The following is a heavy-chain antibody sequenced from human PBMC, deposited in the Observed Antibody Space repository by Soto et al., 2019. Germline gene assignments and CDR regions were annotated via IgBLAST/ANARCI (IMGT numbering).Heavy chain of an antibody. Sequence: QVQLQESGPGLVKPSQTLSLTCTVSGGSISSGGYYWSWIRQHPGKGLEWIGYIYYSGSTYYNPSLKSRVTISVDTSKNPFSLKLSSVTAADTAVYYCAREQPKEDIVVVVAADNAFDIWGQGTMVTVSS. V-gene: IGHV4-31*03. J-gene: IGHJ3*02. D-gene: IGHD2-15*01. CDR1: GGSISSGGYY. CDR3: AREQPKEDIVVVVAADNAFDI. CDR2: IYYSGST.